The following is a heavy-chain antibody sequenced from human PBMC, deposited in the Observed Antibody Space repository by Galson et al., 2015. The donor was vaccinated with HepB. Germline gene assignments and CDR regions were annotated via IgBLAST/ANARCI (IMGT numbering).Heavy chain of an antibody. D-gene: IGHD3-22*01. J-gene: IGHJ4*02. CDR2: ISSSGSTI. CDR3: ARDSSGYYAPYFDY. Sequence: SLRLSCAASGFTFSDYYMSWIRQAPGKGLEWVSYISSSGSTIYYADSVKGRFTISRDNAKNSLYLQMNGLRAEDTAVYYCARDSSGYYAPYFDYWGRGTLVTVSS. V-gene: IGHV3-11*01. CDR1: GFTFSDYY.